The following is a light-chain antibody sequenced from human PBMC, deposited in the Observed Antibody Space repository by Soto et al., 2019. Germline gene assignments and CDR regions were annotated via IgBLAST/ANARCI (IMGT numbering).Light chain of an antibody. J-gene: IGKJ1*01. V-gene: IGKV3-20*01. CDR1: QSFRGL. CDR2: GAS. Sequence: EVVFTQSPVTLSLSPWERATVSWRASQSFRGLLAWYQQKPGQGPRLLIYGASSRATGTPDRFSGSGSGTDFTLTINRLEPEDFALYYCQQYGSSPPTFGQGTKVDIK. CDR3: QQYGSSPPT.